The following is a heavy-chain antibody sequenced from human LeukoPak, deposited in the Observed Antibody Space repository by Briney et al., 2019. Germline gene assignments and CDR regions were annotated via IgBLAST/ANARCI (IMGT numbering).Heavy chain of an antibody. CDR3: ARETWGGLDY. D-gene: IGHD3-16*01. J-gene: IGHJ4*02. CDR2: INSDGSTT. V-gene: IGHV3-74*01. Sequence: GGSLRLSCAASGFTFSSYAMHWVRQAPGEGLMWLSRINSDGSTTSYAGSVKGRFTISRDNAKNTLYLQLNTLRAEDTAVYYCARETWGGLDYWGQGTLVSVSS. CDR1: GFTFSSYA.